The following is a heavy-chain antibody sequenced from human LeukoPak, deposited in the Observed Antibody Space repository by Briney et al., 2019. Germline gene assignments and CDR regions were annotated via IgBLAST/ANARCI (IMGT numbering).Heavy chain of an antibody. D-gene: IGHD1-1*01. CDR3: ARERPDTTWVHPLGY. CDR1: GFTFSRFS. V-gene: IGHV3-30-3*01. Sequence: GGSLRLSCAASGFTFSRFSFHWVRQAPGKGLEWVAVISHEGSNKYYADSVKGRFTISRDNSKKTVYLQMNSLRPEDTAVYYCARERPDTTWVHPLGYWARGPLVTVSS. CDR2: ISHEGSNK. J-gene: IGHJ4*02.